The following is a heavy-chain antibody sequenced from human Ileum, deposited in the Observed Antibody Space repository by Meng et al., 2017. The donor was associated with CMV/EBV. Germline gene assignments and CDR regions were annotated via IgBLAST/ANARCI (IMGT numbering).Heavy chain of an antibody. CDR2: ISDDGSRI. CDR1: GFTFSNSA. J-gene: IGHJ6*02. Sequence: GGSLRLSCAVSGFTFSNSAMHWVRQAPGKGLEWVSMISDDGSRIYHANSVKGRFTISRANSKNTLYLQMNSLRTEDTALYYCSKDQWGGSSTLTGMDVWGQGTTVTVSS. D-gene: IGHD6-6*01. CDR3: SKDQWGGSSTLTGMDV. V-gene: IGHV3-30-3*01.